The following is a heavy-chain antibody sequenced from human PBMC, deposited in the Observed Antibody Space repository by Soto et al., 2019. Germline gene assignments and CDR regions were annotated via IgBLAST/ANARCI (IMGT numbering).Heavy chain of an antibody. J-gene: IGHJ4*02. CDR2: ISGSGGST. CDR1: GFTFSSYA. Sequence: PGGSLRLSCAASGFTFSSYAMSWVRQAPGKGLEWVSAISGSGGSTYYADSVKGRFTISRDNSKNTLYLQMNSLRAEDTAVYYCANFEGATDSLAFFDYWGQGTLVTVSS. V-gene: IGHV3-23*01. CDR3: ANFEGATDSLAFFDY. D-gene: IGHD1-26*01.